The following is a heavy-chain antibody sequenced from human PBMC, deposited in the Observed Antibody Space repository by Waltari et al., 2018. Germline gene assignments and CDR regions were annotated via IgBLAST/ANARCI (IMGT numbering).Heavy chain of an antibody. CDR3: AKDADYDSSGYVYDY. J-gene: IGHJ4*02. CDR2: ISGSGSGT. Sequence: EVQLLESGGGLEQRGGSLRLSCAASGFMFTSPVMTWVRQAPGKGLEWVSVISGSGSGTYYADSVKGRFTISRDNSKNTLYLQMNSLRGEDTAVYYCAKDADYDSSGYVYDYWGQGTLVTVSS. D-gene: IGHD3-22*01. V-gene: IGHV3-23*01. CDR1: GFMFTSPV.